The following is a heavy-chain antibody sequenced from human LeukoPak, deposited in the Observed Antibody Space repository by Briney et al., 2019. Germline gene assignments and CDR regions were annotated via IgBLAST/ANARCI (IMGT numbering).Heavy chain of an antibody. CDR3: AREGGRAAAGRFDY. D-gene: IGHD6-13*01. J-gene: IGHJ4*02. V-gene: IGHV3-30*02. CDR1: GINFRSSG. CDR2: IQNDGSDR. Sequence: GGSLRLSCAASGINFRSSGMHWVRQAPGKGLEWVTFIQNDGSDRSYAASVKGRFTISRDNSKNTVYLHMNSLRADDTALYYCAREGGRAAAGRFDYWGQGTLVTVSS.